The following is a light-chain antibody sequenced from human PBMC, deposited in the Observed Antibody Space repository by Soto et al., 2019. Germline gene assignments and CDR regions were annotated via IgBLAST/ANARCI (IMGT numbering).Light chain of an antibody. CDR3: QSYDSSLSGSYV. J-gene: IGLJ1*01. CDR2: SNN. V-gene: IGLV1-40*01. CDR1: SSNIGAGYD. Sequence: QSVLTQPPSVSGAPGQRVTISCTGSSSNIGAGYDVHWYQRLPGTAPKVLIYSNNNRPSGVPDRFSGSKPGTSASLAITGLQAEDVADYYCQSYDSSLSGSYVFGTGTKVTVL.